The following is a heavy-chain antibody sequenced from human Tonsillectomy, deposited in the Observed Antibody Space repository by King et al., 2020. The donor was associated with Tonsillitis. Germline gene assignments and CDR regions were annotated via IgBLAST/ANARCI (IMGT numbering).Heavy chain of an antibody. D-gene: IGHD4-17*01. V-gene: IGHV3-30*04. J-gene: IGHJ4*02. CDR3: ARVSRAYGDYSFFDY. CDR2: ISYDGSNK. Sequence: VQLVESGGGVVQPGRSLRLSCAASGFTFSIYAIHWVRQAPGKGLEWVALISYDGSNKYYADSVKGRFTISRDNSKNTLYLQMNSLRAEDTAVYYCARVSRAYGDYSFFDYWGQGTLVTVSS. CDR1: GFTFSIYA.